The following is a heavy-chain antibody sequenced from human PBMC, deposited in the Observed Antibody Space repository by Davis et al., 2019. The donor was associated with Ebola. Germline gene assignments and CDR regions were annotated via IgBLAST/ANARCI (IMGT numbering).Heavy chain of an antibody. CDR1: GFTFSTYG. Sequence: GESLKISCAASGFTFSTYGMHWVRQAPGKGLEWVAVISYDGNNKYYADSVKGRFTISRDNAKNSLYLQMNSLRAEDTAVYYCARDVISSWVDYWGQGTLVTVSS. V-gene: IGHV3-30*03. J-gene: IGHJ4*02. CDR2: ISYDGNNK. CDR3: ARDVISSWVDY. D-gene: IGHD6-13*01.